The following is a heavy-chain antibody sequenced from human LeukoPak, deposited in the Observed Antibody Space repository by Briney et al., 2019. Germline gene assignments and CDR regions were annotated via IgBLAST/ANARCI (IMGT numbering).Heavy chain of an antibody. D-gene: IGHD3-10*01. CDR2: IKEDGSDK. Sequence: QAGGSLRLSCAASGFTFSSYWMSWVRQAPGKGLERVANIKEDGSDKYYLDSVKGRFTISRDNAKNSLYLQMNSLRAEDTALYYCAKDSYYYGSGSYYYWGREPWSPSPQ. CDR3: AKDSYYYGSGSYYY. J-gene: IGHJ4*02. V-gene: IGHV3-7*03. CDR1: GFTFSSYW.